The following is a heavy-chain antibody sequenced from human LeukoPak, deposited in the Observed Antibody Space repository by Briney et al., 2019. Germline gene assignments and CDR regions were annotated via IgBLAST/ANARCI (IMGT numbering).Heavy chain of an antibody. Sequence: SETLSLTCTVSGGSISSYYWSWVRQPPGKGLEWIGYIYYTGSTNYNPSLKSRVTISVDTSKNQFSLKLSSVTAADTAVYYCARAGSSWYIDAFDIWGQGTMVTVSS. V-gene: IGHV4-59*01. J-gene: IGHJ3*02. D-gene: IGHD6-13*01. CDR2: IYYTGST. CDR1: GGSISSYY. CDR3: ARAGSSWYIDAFDI.